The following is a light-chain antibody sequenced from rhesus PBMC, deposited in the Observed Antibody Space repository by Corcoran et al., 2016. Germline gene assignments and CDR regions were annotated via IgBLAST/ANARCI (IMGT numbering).Light chain of an antibody. V-gene: IGKV1S14*01. Sequence: DIQMTQSPSSLSASVGDIVTITCRASQGINNFLAWYPYKTGKSPKPLIDSDSKLERGVPSRFSGSGHKTDLTHTIDSLQPDYGASYYCQQHNTYPRTFGQGTKVEIK. CDR1: QGINNF. J-gene: IGKJ1*01. CDR3: QQHNTYPRT. CDR2: SDS.